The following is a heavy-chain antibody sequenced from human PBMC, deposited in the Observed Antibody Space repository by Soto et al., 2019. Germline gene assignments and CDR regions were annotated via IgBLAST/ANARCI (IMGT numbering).Heavy chain of an antibody. CDR2: IDPSDSYT. J-gene: IGHJ6*02. D-gene: IGHD1-26*01. CDR3: ARPGVGATTDYYYGMDV. CDR1: GYSFTSYW. V-gene: IGHV5-10-1*01. Sequence: GESLKISGKGSGYSFTSYWISWVRQMPGKGLEWMGRIDPSDSYTNYSPSFQGHVTISADKSISTAYLQWSSLKASDTAMYYCARPGVGATTDYYYGMDVWGQGTTVTVSS.